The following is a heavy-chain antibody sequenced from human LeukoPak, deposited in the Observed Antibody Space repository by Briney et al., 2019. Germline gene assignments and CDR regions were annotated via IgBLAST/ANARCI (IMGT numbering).Heavy chain of an antibody. D-gene: IGHD3-10*01. CDR2: ISAYNGNT. V-gene: IGHV1-18*04. CDR1: GYTFTSYG. CDR3: ARVLGYGSGSYYSLYYFDY. J-gene: IGHJ4*02. Sequence: APVKVSCKASGYTFTSYGISWVRQAPGQGLEWMGWISAYNGNTNYAQKLQGRVTMTTDTSTSTAYMELRSLRSDDTAVYYCARVLGYGSGSYYSLYYFDYWGQGTLVTVSS.